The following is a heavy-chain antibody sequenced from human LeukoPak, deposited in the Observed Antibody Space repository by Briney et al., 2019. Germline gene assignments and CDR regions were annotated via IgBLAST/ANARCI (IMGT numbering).Heavy chain of an antibody. D-gene: IGHD3-10*01. J-gene: IGHJ4*02. CDR3: ARGITMAN. CDR2: IGFSGGPI. Sequence: GGSLRLSCAASGFIFSDYSMNWVRQAPGKGLEWISYIGFSGGPIYYADSVEGRFTISRDNAQSSVYLQMNSLRAEDTAVYYCARGITMANWGQGTLVTVSS. V-gene: IGHV3-48*04. CDR1: GFIFSDYS.